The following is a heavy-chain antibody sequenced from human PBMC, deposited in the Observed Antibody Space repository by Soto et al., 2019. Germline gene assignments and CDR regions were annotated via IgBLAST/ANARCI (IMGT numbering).Heavy chain of an antibody. V-gene: IGHV1-24*01. Sequence: GASVKVSCKVSGYTLTELSMHWVRQAPGKGLEWMGGFDPEDGETIYAQKFQGRVTMTEDTSTDTAYMELSSLRSEDTAVYYCATWVFRVYATGGFDYWGQGTLVTVSS. J-gene: IGHJ4*02. CDR3: ATWVFRVYATGGFDY. D-gene: IGHD2-8*01. CDR2: FDPEDGET. CDR1: GYTLTELS.